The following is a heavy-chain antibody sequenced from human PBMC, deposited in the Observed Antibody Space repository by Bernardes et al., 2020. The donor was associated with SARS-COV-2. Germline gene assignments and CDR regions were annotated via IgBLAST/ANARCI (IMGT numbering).Heavy chain of an antibody. CDR1: GGPISSGAFY. J-gene: IGHJ4*02. CDR3: ASSFRYYRSLNDYSHAFDT. V-gene: IGHV4-31*03. Sequence: SETLSLTCTVSGGPISSGAFYWSWIRQHPGKGLEWIGYIHYSGTTSYNPSLKGRVTISVDTSQSHFSLNLASVTAADTAVYFCASSFRYYRSLNDYSHAFDTWGQGTLVSVSS. CDR2: IHYSGTT. D-gene: IGHD3-16*01.